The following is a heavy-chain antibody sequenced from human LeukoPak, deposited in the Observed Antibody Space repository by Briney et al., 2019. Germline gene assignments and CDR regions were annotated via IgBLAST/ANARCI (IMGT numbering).Heavy chain of an antibody. Sequence: ASVKVSCKASGYTFTGYYMHWVRQAPGQGLEWMGWINPNSGGTNYAQKFQGRVTMTRDTSISTAYMELSRLKSDDTAVYYCTRDGRDGYNLHYWGQGTLVTVSS. D-gene: IGHD5-24*01. CDR3: TRDGRDGYNLHY. J-gene: IGHJ4*02. CDR1: GYTFTGYY. V-gene: IGHV1-2*02. CDR2: INPNSGGT.